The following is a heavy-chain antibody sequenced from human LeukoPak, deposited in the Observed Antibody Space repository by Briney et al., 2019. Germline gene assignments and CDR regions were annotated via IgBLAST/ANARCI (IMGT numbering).Heavy chain of an antibody. CDR1: GFTFSSYW. CDR2: IKQDGGER. CDR3: ARDRLPYYFDSSNYYYSTLEY. Sequence: GGSLRLSCAASGFTFSSYWMTWVRQAPGKGLESVAIIKQDGGERYYVDSVKGRFTISRDNAKNSLYLQMNSLRAEDTALYYCARDRLPYYFDSSNYYYSTLEYWGQGTLVTVSS. V-gene: IGHV3-7*01. J-gene: IGHJ4*02. D-gene: IGHD3-22*01.